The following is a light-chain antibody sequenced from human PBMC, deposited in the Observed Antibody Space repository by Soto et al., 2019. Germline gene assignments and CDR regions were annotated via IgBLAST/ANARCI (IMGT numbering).Light chain of an antibody. Sequence: DVVITQSPLSLPVTLGQPASISCSSSQSLLYSDGDNYLDWYLQRPGQSPQLLIYLGSYRASGVPDRFSGSGSGTDFTLKISRVEAEDVGVYYCMQVLQSPITFGQGTRLEIK. CDR2: LGS. J-gene: IGKJ5*01. CDR3: MQVLQSPIT. CDR1: QSLLYSDGDNY. V-gene: IGKV2-28*01.